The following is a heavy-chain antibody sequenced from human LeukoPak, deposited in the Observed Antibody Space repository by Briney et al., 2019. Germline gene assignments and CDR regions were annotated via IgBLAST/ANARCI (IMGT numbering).Heavy chain of an antibody. CDR3: ATPPERWLHVPYYYGMDV. J-gene: IGHJ6*02. Sequence: PGGSLRLSCAASGFTFSSYAMHWVRQAPGKGLEWVAVISYDGSNKYYADSVKGRFTISRDNSKNTLYLQMSSLRAEDTAVYYCATPPERWLHVPYYYGMDVWGQGTTVTVSS. CDR2: ISYDGSNK. CDR1: GFTFSSYA. D-gene: IGHD5-24*01. V-gene: IGHV3-30-3*01.